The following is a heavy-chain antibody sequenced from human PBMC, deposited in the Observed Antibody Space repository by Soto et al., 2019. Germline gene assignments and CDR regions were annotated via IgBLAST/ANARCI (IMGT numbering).Heavy chain of an antibody. D-gene: IGHD6-19*01. V-gene: IGHV3-30*18. J-gene: IGHJ4*02. Sequence: VQLVESGGGVVQPGRSLRLSCAASGFTFSAYAMHCVRQATGKGLGRVAVVSHDGRTIHYADSVKGRFTISRDSSKNTFSLQMTSLRAEDTAVYYCAKWGGQWLVTSDFNYLGQGALVTVSS. CDR1: GFTFSAYA. CDR3: AKWGGQWLVTSDFNY. CDR2: VSHDGRTI.